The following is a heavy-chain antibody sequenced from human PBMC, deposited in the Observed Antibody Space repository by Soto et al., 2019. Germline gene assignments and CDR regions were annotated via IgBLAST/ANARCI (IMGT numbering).Heavy chain of an antibody. V-gene: IGHV4-39*01. CDR2: VYYRGRS. CDR3: VSQRTTVPTQAYFDY. J-gene: IGHJ4*02. CDR1: GGSVTNSSYC. D-gene: IGHD4-17*01. Sequence: PSETLSLTCTVAGGSVTNSSYCWGWIRQSPWKGLEWIGSVYYRGRSYSKSSVKSRVTISVDTSKNRFSLSLNSVTASDTAVYFCVSQRTTVPTQAYFDYWGPGALVTVSS.